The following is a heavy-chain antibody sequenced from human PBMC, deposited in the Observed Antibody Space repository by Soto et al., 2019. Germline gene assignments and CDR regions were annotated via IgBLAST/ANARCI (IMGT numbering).Heavy chain of an antibody. CDR1: GYSFVSYW. D-gene: IGHD2-2*01. CDR3: ARQAYCSSASCPIDY. CDR2: IYPGDSDT. V-gene: IGHV5-51*01. J-gene: IGHJ4*02. Sequence: EVQLVQSGTEVKKPGESLKISCKGSGYSFVSYWIGWVRQMPGKGLEWMGIIYPGDSDTRYSPSFQGQVTISADKSISTAYLQWNSLKASDTAMYYCARQAYCSSASCPIDYWGQGTLVTVSS.